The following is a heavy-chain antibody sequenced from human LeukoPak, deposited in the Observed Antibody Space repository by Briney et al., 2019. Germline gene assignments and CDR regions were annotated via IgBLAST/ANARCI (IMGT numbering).Heavy chain of an antibody. CDR2: IYHIGTT. CDR3: ASVKDIWFGEFKSKWYFDL. CDR1: GGSVSSGGFH. D-gene: IGHD3-10*01. Sequence: RPSETLSLTCTVAGGSVSSGGFHWSWIRQPPGKGLQWIGDIYHIGTTDYHPSLKSRVTISLDRSKNQVSLSLSSVTAADTAVYYCASVKDIWFGEFKSKWYFDLWGRGTLVTVSS. V-gene: IGHV4-30-2*01. J-gene: IGHJ2*01.